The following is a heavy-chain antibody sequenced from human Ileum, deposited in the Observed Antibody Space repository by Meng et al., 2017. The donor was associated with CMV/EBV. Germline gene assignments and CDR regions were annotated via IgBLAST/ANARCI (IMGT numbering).Heavy chain of an antibody. CDR1: GEPLNGFF. J-gene: IGHJ1*01. Sequence: QVQLQQWGAGLLKPSETLSLTCAVSGEPLNGFFCSWIRQPPGRGLEWIGEVNNRGRTNYNPSLKSRLTISIDTSKRQLFLMVTSVTAADSAIYYCASGRLQFTPSALQHWGPGTLVTVSS. D-gene: IGHD5-24*01. V-gene: IGHV4-34*02. CDR3: ASGRLQFTPSALQH. CDR2: VNNRGRT.